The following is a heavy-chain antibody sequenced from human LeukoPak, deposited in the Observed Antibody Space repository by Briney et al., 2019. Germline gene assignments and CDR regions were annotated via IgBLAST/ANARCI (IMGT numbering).Heavy chain of an antibody. J-gene: IGHJ4*02. CDR2: INPYNGDI. V-gene: IGHV1-18*01. Sequence: GASVKVSCKASGYTFTRYGLCWVRQAPGQGLEGMGCINPYNGDIKYTQKVQGRVTMTTDTSASTAYMELRSLRSDDTAVYYCARDDYGGNSGLFDYWGQGTQVTVSS. CDR3: ARDDYGGNSGLFDY. D-gene: IGHD4-23*01. CDR1: GYTFTRYG.